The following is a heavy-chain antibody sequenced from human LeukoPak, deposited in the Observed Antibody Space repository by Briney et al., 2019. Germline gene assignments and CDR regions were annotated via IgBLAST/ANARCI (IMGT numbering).Heavy chain of an antibody. J-gene: IGHJ4*02. CDR1: GLTFSSSW. V-gene: IGHV3-33*08. Sequence: GGSLRLSCAVSGLTFSSSWMDWVRQAPGKGLEWVAVIWYDGSNKYYADSVKGRFTISRDNSKNTLYLQMNSLRAEDTAVYYCARDLGDYWGQGTLVSVSS. CDR3: ARDLGDY. CDR2: IWYDGSNK.